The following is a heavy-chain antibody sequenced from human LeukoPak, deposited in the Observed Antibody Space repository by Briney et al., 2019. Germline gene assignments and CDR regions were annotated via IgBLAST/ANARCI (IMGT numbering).Heavy chain of an antibody. CDR1: VFTFSSYS. CDR2: ISGSGGST. J-gene: IGHJ4*02. Sequence: PGGSLRLSCAASVFTFSSYSMRWVRQAPGKGQEWVSAISGSGGSTYYADSVKGRFTISRDNSKNTLYLQMNSLRAEDTAVYYCAKVGPSSSWSPFDYWGQGTLVTVSS. CDR3: AKVGPSSSWSPFDY. D-gene: IGHD6-13*01. V-gene: IGHV3-23*01.